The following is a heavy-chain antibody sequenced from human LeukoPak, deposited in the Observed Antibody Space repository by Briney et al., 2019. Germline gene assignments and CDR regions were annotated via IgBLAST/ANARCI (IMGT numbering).Heavy chain of an antibody. D-gene: IGHD1-26*01. CDR3: AREFFDREGGTTVLDY. CDR1: GFTFSDYY. J-gene: IGHJ4*02. CDR2: ISSGSSYI. Sequence: GGSLRLSCAASGFTFSDYYMNWIRQAPGKGLEWVSSISSGSSYIFYADSVKGRSTISRDNAKNSLYLQMNSLRAEDTAVYYCAREFFDREGGTTVLDYWGQGTLVTVSS. V-gene: IGHV3-11*06.